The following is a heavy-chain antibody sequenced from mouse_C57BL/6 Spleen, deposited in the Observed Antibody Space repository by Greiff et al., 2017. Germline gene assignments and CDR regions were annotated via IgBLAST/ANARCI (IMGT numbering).Heavy chain of an antibody. V-gene: IGHV1-61*01. CDR3: ARGGDYYGSSYYFDY. D-gene: IGHD1-1*01. Sequence: QVQLQQPGAELVRPGSSVKLSCKASGYTFTSYWMDWVKQRPGQGLEWIGNIYPSDSETHYNQKFKDKATLTVDKSSSTAYMQLSSLTSEDSAVYDCARGGDYYGSSYYFDYWGQGTTLTVSS. CDR2: IYPSDSET. J-gene: IGHJ2*01. CDR1: GYTFTSYW.